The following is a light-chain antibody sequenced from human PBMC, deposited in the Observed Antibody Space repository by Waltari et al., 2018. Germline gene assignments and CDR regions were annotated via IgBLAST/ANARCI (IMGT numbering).Light chain of an antibody. V-gene: IGKV3-11*01. CDR3: HQRHSWPIT. J-gene: IGKJ5*01. CDR2: DAS. Sequence: EIVLTQSPATLSLSPGERATLSCRASQSVFTYLAWYQHKPGQAPRRLIYDASNRATGIPARFSGSGSGTDFTLTISSLEPEDFAVYYCHQRHSWPITFGQGTRLEIK. CDR1: QSVFTY.